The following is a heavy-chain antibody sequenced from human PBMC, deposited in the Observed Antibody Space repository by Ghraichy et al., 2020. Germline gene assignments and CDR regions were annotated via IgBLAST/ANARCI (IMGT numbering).Heavy chain of an antibody. CDR3: ASRGSSVDGFDY. CDR2: IYYSGST. V-gene: IGHV4-59*08. J-gene: IGHJ4*02. CDR1: GGSISSYY. Sequence: SETLSLTCTVSGGSISSYYWSWIRQPPGKGLEWIGYIYYSGSTNYNPSLKSRVTISVDTSKNQFSLKLSSVTAADTAVYYCASRGSSVDGFDYWGQGTLVTVSS. D-gene: IGHD6-6*01.